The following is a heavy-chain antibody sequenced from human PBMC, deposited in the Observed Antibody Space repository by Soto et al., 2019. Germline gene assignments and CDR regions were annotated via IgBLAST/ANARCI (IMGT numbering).Heavy chain of an antibody. D-gene: IGHD3-22*01. CDR1: EFTFSSYG. Sequence: GGSLSLSCAASEFTFSSYGMHWVRQAPGKGLEWVAVISYDGSNKYYADSVKGRFTISRDNSKNTLYLQMNSLRAEDTAVYYCAKDKSYYDSSGYYYGPNGLIGYWGQGTLVTVSS. CDR3: AKDKSYYDSSGYYYGPNGLIGY. CDR2: ISYDGSNK. J-gene: IGHJ4*02. V-gene: IGHV3-30*18.